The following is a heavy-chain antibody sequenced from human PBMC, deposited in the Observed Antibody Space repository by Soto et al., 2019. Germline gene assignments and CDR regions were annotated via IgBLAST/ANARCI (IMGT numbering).Heavy chain of an antibody. D-gene: IGHD3-3*01. J-gene: IGHJ5*02. CDR3: ARGYDFWSGYHNWFDP. Sequence: QVQLQESGPGLVKPSETLSLTCTVSGGSISSYYWSWIRQPPGKGLEWIGYIYYSGSTNYNPSLKSRLTISVDTSKNQFSLKLSSVTAADTAVYYCARGYDFWSGYHNWFDPWGQGTLVTVSS. CDR1: GGSISSYY. V-gene: IGHV4-59*08. CDR2: IYYSGST.